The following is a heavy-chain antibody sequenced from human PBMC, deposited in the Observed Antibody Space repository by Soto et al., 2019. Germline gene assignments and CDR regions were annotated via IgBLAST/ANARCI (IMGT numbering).Heavy chain of an antibody. CDR3: ARSRVAVAVGMDV. V-gene: IGHV3-33*01. J-gene: IGHJ6*02. D-gene: IGHD6-19*01. Sequence: GGSLRLSCAASGFTFSSYGMHWVRQAPGKGLEWVAVIWYDGSNKYYADSVKGRFTISRDNSKNMLYLQMNSLRAEDTAVYYCARSRVAVAVGMDVWGQGTTVTVYS. CDR1: GFTFSSYG. CDR2: IWYDGSNK.